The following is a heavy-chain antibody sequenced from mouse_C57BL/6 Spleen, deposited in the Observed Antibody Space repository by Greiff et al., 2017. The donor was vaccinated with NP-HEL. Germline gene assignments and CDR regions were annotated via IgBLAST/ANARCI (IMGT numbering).Heavy chain of an antibody. CDR2: INPNNGGT. V-gene: IGHV1-26*01. CDR1: GYTFTDYY. Sequence: EVQLQQSGPELVKPGASVKISCKASGYTFTDYYMNWVKQSHGKSLEWIGDINPNNGGTSYNQKFKGKDTLTVDKSSSTAYMELRSLTSEDSAVYYCANSSLFAYWGQGTPVTVSA. D-gene: IGHD1-1*01. J-gene: IGHJ3*01. CDR3: ANSSLFAY.